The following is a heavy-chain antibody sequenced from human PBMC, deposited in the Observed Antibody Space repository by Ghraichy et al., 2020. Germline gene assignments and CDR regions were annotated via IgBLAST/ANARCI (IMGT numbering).Heavy chain of an antibody. V-gene: IGHV3-30-3*01. D-gene: IGHD3-10*01. CDR1: GFTFSSYA. CDR2: ISYDASNK. J-gene: IGHJ1*01. CDR3: ARRYYYGSGPLKH. Sequence: GGSLRLSCAASGFTFSSYAMHWVRQAPGKGLEWVTVISYDASNKYYADSVKGRFTISRDNSKNTLYLQMNSLRAEDTAVYYCARRYYYGSGPLKHWGQGTLVTVSS.